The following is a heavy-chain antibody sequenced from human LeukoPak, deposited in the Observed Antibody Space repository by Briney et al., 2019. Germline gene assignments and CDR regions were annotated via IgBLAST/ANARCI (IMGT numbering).Heavy chain of an antibody. D-gene: IGHD3-10*01. Sequence: GGSLRLSCAASGFTFSNYGLHWVRQAPGKGLEWVALISTDGTNKNYADSVKGRFTISRDNSKNTLYLQMNSLRSEDTAVYYCATRTVRGGSSSFDYWGQGTLVTVSS. J-gene: IGHJ4*02. CDR1: GFTFSNYG. V-gene: IGHV3-30*03. CDR2: ISTDGTNK. CDR3: ATRTVRGGSSSFDY.